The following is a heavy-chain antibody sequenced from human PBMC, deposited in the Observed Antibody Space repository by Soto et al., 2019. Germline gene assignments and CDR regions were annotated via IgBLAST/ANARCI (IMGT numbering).Heavy chain of an antibody. CDR3: AKVSGGPPMVMGDFYYAMDV. CDR1: GYTFSSYY. V-gene: IGHV1-46*01. J-gene: IGHJ6*02. Sequence: GAPVKVSCKASGYTFSSYYMDWVRQTPGQGLEWMGIVNPTGGSTTYTSYAQKFQGRVTMTRDTSTSTVYMELSSLRSEDTAVYYCAKVSGGPPMVMGDFYYAMDVWGQGTTVTVSS. CDR2: VNPTGGSTTYT. D-gene: IGHD3-10*01.